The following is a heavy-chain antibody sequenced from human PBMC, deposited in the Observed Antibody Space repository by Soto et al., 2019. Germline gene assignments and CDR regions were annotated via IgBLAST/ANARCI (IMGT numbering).Heavy chain of an antibody. J-gene: IGHJ4*02. V-gene: IGHV3-23*01. CDR3: AKTPYYDILTGYSTFFDY. CDR1: GFTFSSYA. Sequence: GGSLRLSCAASGFTFSSYAMSWVRQAPGKGLEWVSAISGSGGSTYYADSVKGRFTISRDNSKNTLYRQMNSLRAEDTAVYYCAKTPYYDILTGYSTFFDYWGQGTLVTVSS. D-gene: IGHD3-9*01. CDR2: ISGSGGST.